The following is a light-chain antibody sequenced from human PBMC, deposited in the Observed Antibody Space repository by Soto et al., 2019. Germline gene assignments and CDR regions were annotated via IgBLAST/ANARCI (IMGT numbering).Light chain of an antibody. CDR2: DVS. CDR3: CSYTTSNTRQIV. CDR1: SSDVGGYNY. V-gene: IGLV2-14*01. J-gene: IGLJ1*01. Sequence: QSALTQPASVSGSPGQSITISCTGTSSDVGGYNYVSWYQQHPGKAPKFMIYDVSNRPSGVSNRFSGSKSGNTASLTISGLQAEVEADYYCCSYTTSNTRQIVVGTGTKVTVL.